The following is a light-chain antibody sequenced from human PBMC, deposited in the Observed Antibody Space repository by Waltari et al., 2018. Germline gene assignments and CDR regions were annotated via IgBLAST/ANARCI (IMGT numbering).Light chain of an antibody. V-gene: IGKV3-15*01. CDR2: CAS. CDR1: QSVSSN. Sequence: EIVMTQSPATLSVSPGERATLSCRASQSVSSNLAWYQQKPGQAPRLLIYCASTMTTGIPARFSGSGSGTEFTLTISSLQAEDFAVYYCQQYNNWPPYTFGQGTKLEIK. CDR3: QQYNNWPPYT. J-gene: IGKJ2*01.